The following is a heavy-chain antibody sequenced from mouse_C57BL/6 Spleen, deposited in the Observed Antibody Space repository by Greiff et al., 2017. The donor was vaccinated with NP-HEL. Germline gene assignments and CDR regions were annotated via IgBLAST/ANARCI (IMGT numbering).Heavy chain of an antibody. CDR2: IYPGDGDT. J-gene: IGHJ2*01. V-gene: IGHV1-80*01. Sequence: VKLQESGAELVKPGASVKISCKASGYAFSSYWMNWVKQRPGKGLEWIGQIYPGDGDTNYNGKFKGKATLTADKSSSTAYMQLSSLTSEDSAVYFCAKLITTVKGYFDYWGQGTTLTVSS. CDR1: GYAFSSYW. CDR3: AKLITTVKGYFDY. D-gene: IGHD1-1*01.